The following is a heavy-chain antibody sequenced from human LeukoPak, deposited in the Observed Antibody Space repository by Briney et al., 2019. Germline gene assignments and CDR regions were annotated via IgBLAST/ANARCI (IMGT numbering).Heavy chain of an antibody. CDR2: ISSSSSYI. D-gene: IGHD1-26*01. CDR1: GFTFSSYS. Sequence: PGGSLRLSCAASGFTFSSYSMNWVRQAPGKGLEWVSSISSSSSYIYYADSVKGRFTISRDNSENTLYLQMNSLRAEDTAVYYCAKDHGRGSLRLAYFDYWGQGTLVTVSS. J-gene: IGHJ4*02. V-gene: IGHV3-21*04. CDR3: AKDHGRGSLRLAYFDY.